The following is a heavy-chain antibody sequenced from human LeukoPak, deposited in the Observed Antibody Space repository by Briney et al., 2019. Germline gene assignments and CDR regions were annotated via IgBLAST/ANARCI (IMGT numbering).Heavy chain of an antibody. CDR3: ARDRIAVRLFDY. V-gene: IGHV3-21*01. J-gene: IGHJ4*02. D-gene: IGHD6-6*01. CDR2: ISSSSSYI. CDR1: GFTFSSYS. Sequence: GGSLRLSCAASGFTFSSYSMNWVRQAPGKGLEWVSSISSSSSYIYYADSVKGRFTISRDNAKNSLYLQVNSLRAEDTAVYYCARDRIAVRLFDYWGQGTLVTVSS.